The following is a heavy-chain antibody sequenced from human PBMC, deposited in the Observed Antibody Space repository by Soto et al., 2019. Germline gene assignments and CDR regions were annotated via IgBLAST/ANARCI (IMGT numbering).Heavy chain of an antibody. CDR1: GGSITSNAYY. Sequence: SETLSFTCTVSGGSITSNAYYWGWIRQPPGKGLEWLGDIYSRGSAAYSPSLKSRVTLSVDTSMNQFSLKLSSVTAADTAVYYCARRPKRGSYSWCFDYWGQGTLVTVS. D-gene: IGHD1-26*01. CDR2: IYSRGSA. J-gene: IGHJ4*02. CDR3: ARRPKRGSYSWCFDY. V-gene: IGHV4-39*01.